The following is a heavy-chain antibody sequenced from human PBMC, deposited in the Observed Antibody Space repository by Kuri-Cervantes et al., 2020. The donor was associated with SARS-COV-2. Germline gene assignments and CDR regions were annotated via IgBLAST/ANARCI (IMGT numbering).Heavy chain of an antibody. J-gene: IGHJ4*02. CDR2: IKQDGSEK. CDR1: GFTFSSYA. D-gene: IGHD6-19*01. Sequence: GESLKISCAASGFTFSSYAMHWVRQAPGKGLEWVANIKQDGSEKYYVDSVKGRFTISRDNAKNSLYLQMNSLRAEDTAVYYCARARLIAVADYWGQGTLVTVSS. V-gene: IGHV3-7*01. CDR3: ARARLIAVADY.